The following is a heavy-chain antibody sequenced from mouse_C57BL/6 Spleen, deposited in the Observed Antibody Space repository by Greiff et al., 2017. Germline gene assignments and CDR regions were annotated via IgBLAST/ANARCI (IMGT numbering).Heavy chain of an antibody. D-gene: IGHD1-1*01. V-gene: IGHV3-8*01. CDR3: ARWNTTVVASGYFGY. Sequence: VQLQQSGPGLAKPSPTLSLTCSVTGYSITSDYWHWIRKFPGNKLEYMGYISYSGSTYYNPTLKSRISITRDTSKNQYYLQLNSVTTEDTATYYCARWNTTVVASGYFGYWGQGTTLTVSS. CDR2: ISYSGST. CDR1: GYSITSDY. J-gene: IGHJ2*01.